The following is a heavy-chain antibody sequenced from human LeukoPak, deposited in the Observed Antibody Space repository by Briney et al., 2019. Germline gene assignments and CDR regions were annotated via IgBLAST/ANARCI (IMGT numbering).Heavy chain of an antibody. V-gene: IGHV4-4*02. CDR2: IYHSGST. D-gene: IGHD3-10*01. CDR1: GGSISSSNW. CDR3: ARDPRWVLYGSGSYYTTGSAFDI. Sequence: SGTLSLTCAVSGGSISSSNWWSWVRQPPGKGLEWIGEIYHSGSTNYNPSLKSRVTISVDKSKNQFSLKLSSVTAADTAVYYCARDPRWVLYGSGSYYTTGSAFDIWGQGTMVTVSS. J-gene: IGHJ3*02.